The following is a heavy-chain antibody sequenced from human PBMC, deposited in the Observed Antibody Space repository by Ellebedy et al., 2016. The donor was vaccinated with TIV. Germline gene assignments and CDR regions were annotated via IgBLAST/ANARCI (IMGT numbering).Heavy chain of an antibody. CDR2: ITSSSSHI. CDR1: GFTFSSYN. J-gene: IGHJ6*03. Sequence: GGSLRLXCAASGFTFSSYNMNWVRQAPGKGLGWVSSITSSSSHIYYADSVRGRFTISRDNAKNSLYLQMNSLRAEDTAVYYCARDPYSGAYYSYYYYYMDVWGKGTTVIVSS. D-gene: IGHD1-26*01. CDR3: ARDPYSGAYYSYYYYYMDV. V-gene: IGHV3-21*01.